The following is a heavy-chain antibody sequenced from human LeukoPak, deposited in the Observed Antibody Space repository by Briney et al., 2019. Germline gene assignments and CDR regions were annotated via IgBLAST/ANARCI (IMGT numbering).Heavy chain of an antibody. CDR1: GFTFSSLG. D-gene: IGHD6-19*01. Sequence: GGSLRLSSAASGFTFSSLGMSRVPQAPGKGLEWVSAISGSGSTYHADPVKGRSTISRDNASSTLYLQTNSLRVDLTAMYFCGGYSSGWFFDYWGEGKLVTVSS. J-gene: IGHJ4*02. CDR2: ISGSGST. CDR3: GGYSSGWFFDY. V-gene: IGHV3-23*01.